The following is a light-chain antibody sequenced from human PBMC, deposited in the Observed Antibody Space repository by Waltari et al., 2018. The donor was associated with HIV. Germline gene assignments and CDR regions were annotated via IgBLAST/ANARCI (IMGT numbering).Light chain of an antibody. Sequence: DIVMTQSPDSLVVSLGERATINCKSSQSVLYSSKNKNYLAWYQQKPGQPPKLLNYWASTRDSGVPDRFSGGGSGTDFTLTISSLQAEDVAVYYCQQYYSTPYTFGQGTKLEIK. V-gene: IGKV4-1*01. J-gene: IGKJ2*01. CDR2: WAS. CDR1: QSVLYSSKNKNY. CDR3: QQYYSTPYT.